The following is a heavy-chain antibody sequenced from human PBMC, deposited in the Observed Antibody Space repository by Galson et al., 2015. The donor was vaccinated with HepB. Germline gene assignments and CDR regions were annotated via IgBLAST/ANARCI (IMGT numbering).Heavy chain of an antibody. Sequence: SLRLSCAASGFTFSSYGMHWVRQAPGKGLEWVAFIRYDGSNKYYADSVKGRFTISRDNSKNTLYLQMNSLRAEDTAVYYCAKDPPVGEYYFDYWGQGTLVTVSS. CDR1: GFTFSSYG. J-gene: IGHJ4*02. CDR2: IRYDGSNK. D-gene: IGHD1-26*01. CDR3: AKDPPVGEYYFDY. V-gene: IGHV3-30*02.